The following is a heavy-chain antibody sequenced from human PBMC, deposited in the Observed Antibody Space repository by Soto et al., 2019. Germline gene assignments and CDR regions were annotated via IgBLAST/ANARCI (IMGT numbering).Heavy chain of an antibody. CDR1: GFTFRSYW. CDR3: VRTSLVVAAATREDY. D-gene: IGHD2-15*01. CDR2: INSDGSST. Sequence: EVQLVESGGGLVQPGGSLRLSCAASGFTFRSYWMHWVRQAQGKGLVWVSRINSDGSSTSYADSVKGRFTISRDNPKKTLYLQMNSLRAEDTAVYYCVRTSLVVAAATREDYWGKGTLVTVSS. V-gene: IGHV3-74*01. J-gene: IGHJ4*02.